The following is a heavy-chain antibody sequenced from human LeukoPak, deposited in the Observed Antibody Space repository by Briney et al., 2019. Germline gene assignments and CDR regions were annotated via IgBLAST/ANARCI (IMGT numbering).Heavy chain of an antibody. CDR2: IDPSDSYT. CDR1: GYSFNMYW. CDR3: ASLGRDGRNSH. Sequence: GESLKISCKGSGYSFNMYWIGWVRQMPGKGLEWMGRIDPSDSYTNYSPSFQGHVTISADKSISTAYLQWSSLKASDTAMYYCASLGRDGRNSHWGQGTLVTVSS. D-gene: IGHD5-24*01. J-gene: IGHJ4*02. V-gene: IGHV5-10-1*01.